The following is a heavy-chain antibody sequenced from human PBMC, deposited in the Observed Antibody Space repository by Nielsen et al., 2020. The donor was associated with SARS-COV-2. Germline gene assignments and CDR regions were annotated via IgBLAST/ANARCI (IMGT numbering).Heavy chain of an antibody. V-gene: IGHV3-30*03. Sequence: GESLKISCAASGFTFSSYGMHWVRQAPGKGLEWVAVISYDGSNKYYADSVKGRFTISRDNSKNTLYLQMNSLRAEDTAVYYCAREETTVTSGWFDPWGQGTLVTVSS. CDR1: GFTFSSYG. CDR2: ISYDGSNK. D-gene: IGHD4-17*01. J-gene: IGHJ5*02. CDR3: AREETTVTSGWFDP.